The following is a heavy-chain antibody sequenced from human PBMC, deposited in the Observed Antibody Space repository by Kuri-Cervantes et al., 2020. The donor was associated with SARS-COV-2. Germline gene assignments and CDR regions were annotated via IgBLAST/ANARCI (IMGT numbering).Heavy chain of an antibody. D-gene: IGHD3-10*01. CDR3: ARDLKVRGVIITYYYYGMDV. CDR2: IVVGSGNT. Sequence: SVKVSCKASGFTFTSSAVQWVRQARGQRLEWIGWIVVGSGNTNYAQKFQERVTITRDMSTSTAYMELSSLRSEDTAVYYCARDLKVRGVIITYYYYGMDVWGQGTTVTVSS. V-gene: IGHV1-58*01. CDR1: GFTFTSSA. J-gene: IGHJ6*02.